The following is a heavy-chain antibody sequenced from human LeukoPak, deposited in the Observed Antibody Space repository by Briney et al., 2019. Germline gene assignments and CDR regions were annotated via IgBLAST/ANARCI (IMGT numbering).Heavy chain of an antibody. CDR3: ARDQEGNFDY. J-gene: IGHJ4*02. Sequence: SETLSLTCAVYGGSFSGYYWSWIRQPPGKGLEWIGEINHSGSTNYNPSLKSRVTISVDTSKNQFSLQLNSVTPEDTAVYYCARDQEGNFDYWGQGTLVTVSS. CDR2: INHSGST. CDR1: GGSFSGYY. V-gene: IGHV4-34*01.